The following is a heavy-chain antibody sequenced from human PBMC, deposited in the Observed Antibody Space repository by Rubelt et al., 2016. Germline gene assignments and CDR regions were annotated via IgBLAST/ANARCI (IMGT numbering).Heavy chain of an antibody. CDR3: ARGRNPDY. D-gene: IGHD1-14*01. J-gene: IGHJ4*02. V-gene: IGHV4-34*01. CDR2: INHSGST. Sequence: QVQLQQWGAGLLKPSETLSLTCAVYGGSFSGYYWSWIRQPPGKGLEWIGEINHSGSTNYNPSLKSRVTISVDTAKNQFSLKLGAVTAADTAVYYCARGRNPDYWGQGTLVTVSS. CDR1: GGSFSGYY.